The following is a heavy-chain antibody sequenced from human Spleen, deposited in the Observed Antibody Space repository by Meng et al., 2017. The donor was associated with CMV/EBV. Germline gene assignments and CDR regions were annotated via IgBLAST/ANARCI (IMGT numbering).Heavy chain of an antibody. CDR2: IYYSGST. Sequence: GSLRLSCTVSGGSISSSSYYWGWIRQPPGKGLEWIGSIYYSGSTYYNPSLKSRVTISVDTSKNQFSLKLSSVTAADTAVYYCAREYSSSFDFWGQGTLVTVSS. J-gene: IGHJ4*02. CDR1: GGSISSSSYY. CDR3: AREYSSSFDF. V-gene: IGHV4-39*07. D-gene: IGHD6-6*01.